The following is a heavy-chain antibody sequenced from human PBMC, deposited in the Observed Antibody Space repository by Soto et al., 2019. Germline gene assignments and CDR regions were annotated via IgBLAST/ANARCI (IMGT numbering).Heavy chain of an antibody. Sequence: PWWSLGLSCASSGFTFSSYEMNWVRQAPGKGLEWVSYISSSCSTIYYADSVKGRFTISRDNAKNSLYLQMNSLRAEDTAVYYCARDGYDSSGYYYVRWFDPWGQGTLVTVSS. V-gene: IGHV3-48*03. D-gene: IGHD3-22*01. CDR2: ISSSCSTI. J-gene: IGHJ5*02. CDR1: GFTFSSYE. CDR3: ARDGYDSSGYYYVRWFDP.